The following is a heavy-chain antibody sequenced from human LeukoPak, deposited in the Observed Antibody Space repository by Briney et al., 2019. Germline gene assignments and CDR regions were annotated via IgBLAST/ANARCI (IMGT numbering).Heavy chain of an antibody. V-gene: IGHV1-18*01. CDR3: ARDGGDGSGYYYYDY. J-gene: IGHJ4*02. D-gene: IGHD3-22*01. Sequence: GASVNLSRTASGYTFTIFGTGCVRQAPGQGLEWMGWISAYNGNTNFAQKLQGRVTMTTDTSTGTAYMELRSLRSDDTAVYYCARDGGDGSGYYYYDYWGQGTLVTVSS. CDR1: GYTFTIFG. CDR2: ISAYNGNT.